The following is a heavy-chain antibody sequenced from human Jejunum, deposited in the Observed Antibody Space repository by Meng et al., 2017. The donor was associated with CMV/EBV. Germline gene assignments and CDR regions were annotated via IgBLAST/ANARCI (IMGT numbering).Heavy chain of an antibody. D-gene: IGHD2-2*03. Sequence: CPVSGGSITSGGYYWSWIRQHPGKGLEWIGYKYYSGTPYVNPSLKTRVTMSADTSKNQLSLRLSSVTAADTAVYYCARVGYGEGFDYWGQGTLVTVSS. V-gene: IGHV4-31*03. CDR2: KYYSGTP. CDR1: GGSITSGGYY. CDR3: ARVGYGEGFDY. J-gene: IGHJ4*02.